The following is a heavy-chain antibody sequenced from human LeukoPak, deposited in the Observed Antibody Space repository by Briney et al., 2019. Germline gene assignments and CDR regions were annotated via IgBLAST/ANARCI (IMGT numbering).Heavy chain of an antibody. CDR3: ARGPGDYFDY. V-gene: IGHV1-46*01. CDR1: GYTFTSYY. Sequence: ASVKVSCKASGYTFTSYYMHWVRQAPGQGLEWMGIINPSGGSTSYAQKFQGRVTMTRDTSISTAYMELSRLRSDDTAVYYCARGPGDYFDYWGQGTLVTVSS. CDR2: INPSGGST. J-gene: IGHJ4*02. D-gene: IGHD1-26*01.